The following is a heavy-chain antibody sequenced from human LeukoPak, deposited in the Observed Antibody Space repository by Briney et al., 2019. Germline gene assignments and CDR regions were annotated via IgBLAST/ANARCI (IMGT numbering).Heavy chain of an antibody. Sequence: SETLSLTCTVSGGSISSGDYYWSWIRQHPGKGLEWIGYIYYSGSTYYNPSLKSRVTISVDTSKNQFSLKLSSVTAADTAVYYCARFRSSSWYNWFDPWGQGTLVTVSS. CDR3: ARFRSSSWYNWFDP. D-gene: IGHD6-13*01. CDR2: IYYSGST. CDR1: GGSISSGDYY. V-gene: IGHV4-31*03. J-gene: IGHJ5*02.